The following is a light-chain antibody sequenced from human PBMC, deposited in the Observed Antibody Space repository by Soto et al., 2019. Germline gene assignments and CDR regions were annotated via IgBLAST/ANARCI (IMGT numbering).Light chain of an antibody. CDR1: QDIKTY. Sequence: IQLTQSPSSLSASVGDRVSITCRASQDIKTYLAWFQQKQGKAPKLLISGTFTLQSGVPSRFNGSGSGTDFTLTISRLQPEDFAAYYCQQHNNCPPFTFGPGTKVDLK. V-gene: IGKV1-9*01. CDR3: QQHNNCPPFT. J-gene: IGKJ3*01. CDR2: GTF.